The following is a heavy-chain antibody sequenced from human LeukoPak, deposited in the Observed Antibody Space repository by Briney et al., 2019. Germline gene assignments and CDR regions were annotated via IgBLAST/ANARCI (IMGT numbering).Heavy chain of an antibody. CDR2: IYTSGST. Sequence: SETLSLTCTVSGGSISSGSYYWSWLRQPAGTGLEWIGRIYTSGSTNYNPSLKSRVTISVDTSKNQFSLKLSSVTAADTAVYYCARGRITISSWGQGTLVTVSS. D-gene: IGHD3-9*01. J-gene: IGHJ5*02. CDR3: ARGRITISS. CDR1: GGSISSGSYY. V-gene: IGHV4-61*02.